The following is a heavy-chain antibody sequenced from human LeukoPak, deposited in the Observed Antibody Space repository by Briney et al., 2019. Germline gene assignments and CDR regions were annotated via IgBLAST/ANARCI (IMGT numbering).Heavy chain of an antibody. J-gene: IGHJ4*02. D-gene: IGHD1-26*01. Sequence: ASVKVSCKASGYTFTSYGISWVRQAPGQGLEWMGWISAYNGNTNYAQKLQGRVTMTTDTSASTAYMELRSLRSDDTAVYYCARDLVGVSGSYFFNYWGQGTLVTVSS. V-gene: IGHV1-18*01. CDR1: GYTFTSYG. CDR2: ISAYNGNT. CDR3: ARDLVGVSGSYFFNY.